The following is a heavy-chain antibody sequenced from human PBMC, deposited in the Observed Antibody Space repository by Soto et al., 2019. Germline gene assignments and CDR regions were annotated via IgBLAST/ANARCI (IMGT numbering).Heavy chain of an antibody. CDR3: ARDPGDVVATISSDY. CDR1: GGTFSSYA. V-gene: IGHV1-69*13. CDR2: IIPIFGTA. Sequence: GASVKVSCKASGGTFSSYAISWVRQTPGQGLEWMGGIIPIFGTANYAQKFQGRVTITADESTSTAYMELSRLRSEDTAVYYCARDPGDVVATISSDYWGQGTLVTVSS. D-gene: IGHD5-12*01. J-gene: IGHJ4*02.